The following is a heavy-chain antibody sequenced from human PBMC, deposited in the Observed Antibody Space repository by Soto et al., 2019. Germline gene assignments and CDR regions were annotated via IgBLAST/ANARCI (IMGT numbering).Heavy chain of an antibody. J-gene: IGHJ4*02. D-gene: IGHD3-22*01. CDR3: AREGGTGDSGYSY. Sequence: QVQLQESGPGLAKPSQTLSLTCTVSGGSISSGGYYWSWIRQHPGKGLEWIGYIFYSGNTYYNPSLKSRVTISIDTSKIQFSLKLSYVTAADTAVYYCAREGGTGDSGYSYWGQGTLVTVSS. V-gene: IGHV4-31*03. CDR1: GGSISSGGYY. CDR2: IFYSGNT.